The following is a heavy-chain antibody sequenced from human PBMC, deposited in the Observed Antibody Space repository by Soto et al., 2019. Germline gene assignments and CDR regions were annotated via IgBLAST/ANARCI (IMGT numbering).Heavy chain of an antibody. D-gene: IGHD3-10*01. J-gene: IGHJ6*03. Sequence: GASVKVSCKASGYTFTSYAMHWVRQAPGQRLEWMGWINAGNGNTKYSQKFQGRVTITRDTSASTAYMELSSLRSEDTAVYYCARAPDPWFGELLHYYYMDVWGKGTTVTVS. V-gene: IGHV1-3*01. CDR3: ARAPDPWFGELLHYYYMDV. CDR2: INAGNGNT. CDR1: GYTFTSYA.